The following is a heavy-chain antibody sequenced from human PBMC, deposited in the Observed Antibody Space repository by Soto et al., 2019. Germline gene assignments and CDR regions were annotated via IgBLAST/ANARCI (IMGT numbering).Heavy chain of an antibody. D-gene: IGHD2-8*01. V-gene: IGHV3-23*01. J-gene: IGHJ6*04. CDR2: LSGSGGRT. Sequence: PGGSLRLSCSASGFTYRGNAMNWVRQAPGKGLEWVSGLSGSGGRTYYADSVKGRFIISRDNSNNTLYLQMNSLRAEDTAEYYCAKDAGSIVLIRLDGRRKDSTVTVSS. CDR3: AKDAGSIVLIRLDG. CDR1: GFTYRGNA.